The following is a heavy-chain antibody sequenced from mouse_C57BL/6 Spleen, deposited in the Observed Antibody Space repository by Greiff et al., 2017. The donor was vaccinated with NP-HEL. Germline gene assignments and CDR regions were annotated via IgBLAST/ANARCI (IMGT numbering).Heavy chain of an antibody. D-gene: IGHD2-3*01. Sequence: EVHLVESGEGLVKPGGSLKLSCAASGFTFSSYAMSWVRQTPEKRLEWVAYISSGGDYIYYADTVKGRFTISRDNARNTLYLQMSSLKSEDTAMYYCTRDRDGYSPLYYAMDYWGQGTSVTVSS. V-gene: IGHV5-9-1*02. CDR1: GFTFSSYA. CDR3: TRDRDGYSPLYYAMDY. CDR2: ISSGGDYI. J-gene: IGHJ4*01.